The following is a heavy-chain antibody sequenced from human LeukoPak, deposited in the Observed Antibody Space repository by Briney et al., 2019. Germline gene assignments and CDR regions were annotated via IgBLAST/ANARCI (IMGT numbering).Heavy chain of an antibody. CDR3: ARDSSYYAFDY. CDR1: GVTLSTYA. CDR2: ISSSGSGDNT. J-gene: IGHJ4*02. V-gene: IGHV3-23*01. Sequence: PGGSLRLSCAASGVTLSTYAMSWARQAPGKGLEWVSGISSSGSGDNTYYADSVKGRFTISRDSSKNTLFLHMNTLRAEDAAVYYCARDSSYYAFDYWGQGTLVTVSS. D-gene: IGHD3-10*01.